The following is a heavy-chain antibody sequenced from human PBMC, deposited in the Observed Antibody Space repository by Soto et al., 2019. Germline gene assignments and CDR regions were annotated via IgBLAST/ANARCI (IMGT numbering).Heavy chain of an antibody. D-gene: IGHD6-19*01. CDR1: GGSFSGYY. Sequence: QVQLQQWGAGLLKPSETLSLTCAVYGGSFSGYYWSWIRQPPGKGLEWIGEINHSGSTNDNPSLKRRVTIAGDTSKNQFSLKLSSVTAADTAVEYCARVKEGTSGWTGGDYWGQGTLGTGSA. V-gene: IGHV4-34*01. CDR2: INHSGST. J-gene: IGHJ4*02. CDR3: ARVKEGTSGWTGGDY.